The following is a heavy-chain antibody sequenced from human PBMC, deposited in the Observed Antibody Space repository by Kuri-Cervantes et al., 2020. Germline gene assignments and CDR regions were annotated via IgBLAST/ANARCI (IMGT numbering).Heavy chain of an antibody. Sequence: GSLRLSCTVSGGSISSSSYYWGWIRQPPGKGLEWIGSIYYSGSTYYNLSLKSRVTISVDTPKNQFSLKLSSVTAADTAVYYCARRLSVAGLFDYWGQGTLVTVSS. CDR1: GGSISSSSYY. D-gene: IGHD6-19*01. J-gene: IGHJ4*02. V-gene: IGHV4-39*01. CDR3: ARRLSVAGLFDY. CDR2: IYYSGST.